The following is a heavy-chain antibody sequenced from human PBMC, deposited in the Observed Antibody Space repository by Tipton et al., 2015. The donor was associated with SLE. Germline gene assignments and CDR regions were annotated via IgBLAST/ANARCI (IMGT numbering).Heavy chain of an antibody. CDR3: ARDEYRYDATGYHLLGHFDF. CDR2: IYYSGRT. J-gene: IGHJ4*02. D-gene: IGHD3-22*01. V-gene: IGHV4-59*01. CDR1: SGSISTYY. Sequence: LRLSCTVSSGSISTYYWSWFRQPPGKGLEWIGYIYYSGRTDYNPSLKSRVTISADTSNNQFSLKVNSVTAADTAVYYCARDEYRYDATGYHLLGHFDFWGQGTLVTVSS.